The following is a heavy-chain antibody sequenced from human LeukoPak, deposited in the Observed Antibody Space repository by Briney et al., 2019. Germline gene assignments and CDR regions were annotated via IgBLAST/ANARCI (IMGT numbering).Heavy chain of an antibody. V-gene: IGHV4-30-2*01. J-gene: IGHJ5*02. CDR1: GGSISSGGYS. CDR3: ARVGLDTVGGRWFDP. CDR2: IYHSGST. Sequence: SSQTLSLTCAVSGGSISSGGYSWSWIRQPPGKGLEWIGYIYHSGSTYYNPPLKSRVTISVDTSKNQFSLKLSSVTATDTAVYYCARVGLDTVGGRWFDPWGQGTLVTVSS. D-gene: IGHD4-11*01.